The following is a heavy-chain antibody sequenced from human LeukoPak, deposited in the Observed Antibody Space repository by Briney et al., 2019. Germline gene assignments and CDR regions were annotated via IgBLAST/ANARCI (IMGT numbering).Heavy chain of an antibody. CDR1: GGSISSYY. Sequence: PSETLSLTCTVSGGSISSYYWSWIRQPPGKGLEWIGYIYYSGSTSYNPSLNSRVTISLDTSKNQFSLNLSSVTAADTAVYYCARRESSGFFDYWGQGTLVTVSS. CDR3: ARRESSGFFDY. V-gene: IGHV4-59*08. D-gene: IGHD6-19*01. J-gene: IGHJ4*02. CDR2: IYYSGST.